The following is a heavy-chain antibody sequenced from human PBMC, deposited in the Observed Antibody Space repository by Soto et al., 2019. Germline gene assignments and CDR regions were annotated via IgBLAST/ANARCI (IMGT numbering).Heavy chain of an antibody. Sequence: EVHLVESGGGLVQPGGSLRLSCAVSGFTFSSCTMNWVRQAPGKGLEWVSSISPSTSHIYYADSVKGRFTISRDNAKHSLFLQMNSLRAEDTAVYYCSGCSGGACHQNYGMDVWGQGTTVTVSS. D-gene: IGHD2-15*01. CDR2: ISPSTSHI. V-gene: IGHV3-21*01. J-gene: IGHJ6*02. CDR3: SGCSGGACHQNYGMDV. CDR1: GFTFSSCT.